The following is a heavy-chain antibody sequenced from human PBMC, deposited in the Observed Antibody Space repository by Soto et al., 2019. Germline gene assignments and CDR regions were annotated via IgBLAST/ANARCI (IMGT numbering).Heavy chain of an antibody. V-gene: IGHV4-59*01. CDR1: GGSISSDY. Sequence: SETLYLSCTVAGGSISSDYWSWIRQPPGKGLEWIGYIYYSGTTNYNPSLKSRVTISVDTSKNQCSLKLSSVTAAGTAVYYCARAILAAGTNWFDPWGQGTLVTVS. D-gene: IGHD6-13*01. CDR2: IYYSGTT. J-gene: IGHJ5*02. CDR3: ARAILAAGTNWFDP.